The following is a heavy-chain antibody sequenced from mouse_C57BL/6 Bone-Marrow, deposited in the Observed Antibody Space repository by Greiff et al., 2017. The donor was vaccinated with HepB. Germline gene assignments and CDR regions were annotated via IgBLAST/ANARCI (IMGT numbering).Heavy chain of an antibody. Sequence: EVKLQESGAELVRPGASVKLSCTASGFNIKDDYMHWVKQRPEQGLEWIGWIDPENGDTEYASKFQGKATITADTSSNTAYLQLSSLTSEDTAVYYCTPYGLFAYWGQGTLVTVSA. CDR1: GFNIKDDY. D-gene: IGHD1-1*02. V-gene: IGHV14-4*01. CDR3: TPYGLFAY. CDR2: IDPENGDT. J-gene: IGHJ3*01.